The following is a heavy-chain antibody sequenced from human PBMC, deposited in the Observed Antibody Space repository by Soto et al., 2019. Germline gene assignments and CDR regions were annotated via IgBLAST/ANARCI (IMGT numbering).Heavy chain of an antibody. V-gene: IGHV6-1*01. CDR3: ACLIGNRWLDS. Sequence: SQTLSLTCAISGDSASTNSATSDWIRQSPSRCLEWLGRTSYRSKWYTDYSVSVKGRITINPDTTNNQISLQLHPLTPADTTVDNWACLIGNRWLDSWGQGTLVTAPQ. D-gene: IGHD2-8*01. J-gene: IGHJ5*01. CDR1: GDSASTNSAT. CDR2: TSYRSKWYT.